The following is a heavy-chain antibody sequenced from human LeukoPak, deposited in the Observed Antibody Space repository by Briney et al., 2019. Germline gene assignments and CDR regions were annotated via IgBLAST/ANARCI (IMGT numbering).Heavy chain of an antibody. D-gene: IGHD2-21*02. J-gene: IGHJ4*02. V-gene: IGHV1-18*04. CDR2: ISAYNGNT. CDR1: GYTFTSYG. Sequence: ASVKVSCKASGYTFTSYGISWVRQAPGQGLEWMGWISAYNGNTNYAQKLQGRVTMTTDTSTSTAYMELRSLRSDDTAVYYCARDGIAYCGGDCYHIFDYWGQGTLVTVPS. CDR3: ARDGIAYCGGDCYHIFDY.